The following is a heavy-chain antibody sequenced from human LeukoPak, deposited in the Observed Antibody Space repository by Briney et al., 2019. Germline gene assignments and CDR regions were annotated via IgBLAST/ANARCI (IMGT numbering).Heavy chain of an antibody. CDR3: AKAPPGDYPYWYFDL. J-gene: IGHJ2*01. D-gene: IGHD4-17*01. CDR1: GFSFRNYA. V-gene: IGHV3-64*02. Sequence: GGSLRLSCVASGFSFRNYAIHWVRQAPGKGLEYVSVINTDGRITYYADSVKGRFTISRDNSKNTLYLQMSSLRAEDTAVYYCAKAPPGDYPYWYFDLWGRGTLVTGSS. CDR2: INTDGRIT.